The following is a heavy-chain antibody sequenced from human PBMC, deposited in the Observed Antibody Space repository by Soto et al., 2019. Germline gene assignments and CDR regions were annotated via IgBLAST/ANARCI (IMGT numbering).Heavy chain of an antibody. D-gene: IGHD6-13*01. CDR2: IYSGGST. CDR1: GFTVSSNY. V-gene: IGHV3-66*01. Sequence: GGSLRLSCAASGFTVSSNYISWVRQAPGKGLEWVSVIYSGGSTYYADSVKGRFTISRDNSKNTLYLQMNSLRAEDTAVYYCARDPIAAAGTYYYYYYMDVWGKGTTVTVSS. CDR3: ARDPIAAAGTYYYYYYMDV. J-gene: IGHJ6*03.